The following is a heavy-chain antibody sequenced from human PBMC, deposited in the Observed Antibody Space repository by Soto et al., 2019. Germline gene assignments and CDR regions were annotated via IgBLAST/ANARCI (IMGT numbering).Heavy chain of an antibody. CDR1: GFTFSSYA. J-gene: IGHJ5*02. CDR3: ANIQDIVVVPAANGGFAPPNWFAP. CDR2: ISGSGGST. D-gene: IGHD2-2*01. V-gene: IGHV3-23*01. Sequence: GGSLRLSCAASGFTFSSYAMSWVRQAPGKGLEWVSAISGSGGSTYYADSVKGRFTISRDNSKNTLYLQMNSLRAEDTAVYYGANIQDIVVVPAANGGFAPPNWFAPWGQGTLVTVSP.